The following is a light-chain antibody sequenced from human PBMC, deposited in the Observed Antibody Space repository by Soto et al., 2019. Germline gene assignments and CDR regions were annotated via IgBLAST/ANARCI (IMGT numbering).Light chain of an antibody. CDR2: SAS. CDR1: QGISRY. Sequence: QLTQSPSSLSPSVGGRVTITCRASQGISRYLAWFQQRPGKAPKLLIYSASTLQTGVPSRFSGSGSGTDFTLTISGLQPEDSATYYCQQLHTYPHTFGQGTKLEIK. J-gene: IGKJ2*01. V-gene: IGKV1-9*01. CDR3: QQLHTYPHT.